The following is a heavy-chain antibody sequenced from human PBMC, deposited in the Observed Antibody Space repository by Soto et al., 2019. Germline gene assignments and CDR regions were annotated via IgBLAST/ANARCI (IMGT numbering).Heavy chain of an antibody. J-gene: IGHJ6*02. CDR2: IIPIFGTA. CDR3: ASLSYDFWSGHHSHYYYYYGMDV. V-gene: IGHV1-69*13. D-gene: IGHD3-3*01. Sequence: SVKVSCKASGGTFSSYAISWVRQAPGQGLEWMGGIIPIFGTANYAQKFQGRVTITADESTSTAYMELSSLRSEDTAVYYCASLSYDFWSGHHSHYYYYYGMDVWGQGTTVTVSS. CDR1: GGTFSSYA.